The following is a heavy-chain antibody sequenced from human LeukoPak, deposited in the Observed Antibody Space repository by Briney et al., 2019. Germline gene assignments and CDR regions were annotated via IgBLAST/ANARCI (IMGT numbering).Heavy chain of an antibody. CDR3: TKSGYGGNWFDP. CDR1: GLTFTTSW. Sequence: GGSLRLSCEASGLTFTTSWMHWVRQAPGKGLVWVSRINNDGRNTRYADSVKGRFTISRDNAKNTLFLQMDSLRAEDAAVYYCTKSGYGGNWFDPWGQGTLVTVSA. CDR2: INNDGRNT. J-gene: IGHJ5*02. V-gene: IGHV3-74*01. D-gene: IGHD4-23*01.